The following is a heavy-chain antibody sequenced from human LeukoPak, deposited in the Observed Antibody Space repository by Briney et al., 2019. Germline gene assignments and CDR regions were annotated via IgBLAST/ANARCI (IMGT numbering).Heavy chain of an antibody. D-gene: IGHD1-26*01. CDR2: IYYSGST. V-gene: IGHV4-59*01. Sequence: PSETLSLTCTVSGGSISSYYWSWIRQPPGKGLEWIGYIYYSGSTNYNPSLKSRVTISVDTSKNQFSLNLSSVTAADTAVYYCARTGVGATTVWFDPWGQGTLVTVSS. CDR1: GGSISSYY. CDR3: ARTGVGATTVWFDP. J-gene: IGHJ5*02.